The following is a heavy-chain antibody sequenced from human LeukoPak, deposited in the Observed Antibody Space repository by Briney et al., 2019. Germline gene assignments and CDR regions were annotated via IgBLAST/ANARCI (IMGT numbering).Heavy chain of an antibody. CDR3: AKEKRFGEPIPFQH. CDR1: GFTFSSYA. J-gene: IGHJ1*01. D-gene: IGHD3-10*01. V-gene: IGHV3-30-3*01. CDR2: ISYDGSDK. Sequence: PGGSLRLSCAASGFTFSSYAMHWVRQAPGKGLEWVAVISYDGSDKYYADSVKGRFTISRDNSKNTLYLQMNSLRAEDTAVYYCAKEKRFGEPIPFQHWGQGTLVTVSS.